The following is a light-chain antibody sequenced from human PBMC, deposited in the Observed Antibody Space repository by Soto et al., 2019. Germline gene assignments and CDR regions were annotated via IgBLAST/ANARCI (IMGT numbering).Light chain of an antibody. Sequence: QSALTQPRSVSGSPGQSVTISCTGTSSDIGSYNYVSWYQQHPGKAPKLMIYDVSKRPSGVPDRFSGSKSGNTASLTISGLQTEDEADYYCCTYAGSYLRVFGGGTKVTVL. J-gene: IGLJ3*02. V-gene: IGLV2-11*01. CDR2: DVS. CDR1: SSDIGSYNY. CDR3: CTYAGSYLRV.